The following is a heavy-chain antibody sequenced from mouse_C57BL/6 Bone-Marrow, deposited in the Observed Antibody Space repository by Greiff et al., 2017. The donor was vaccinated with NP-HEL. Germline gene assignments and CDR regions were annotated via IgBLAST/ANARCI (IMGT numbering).Heavy chain of an antibody. D-gene: IGHD2-2*01. CDR2: IYPGGGYT. J-gene: IGHJ2*01. Sequence: VQLQQSGAELVRPGTSVKMSCKASGYTFTNYWIGWAKQRPGHGLEWIGAIYPGGGYTNYNEKFKGKATLTADKSSSTAYMQFSSLTSEDSAIYYCARLGLPPLYFDYWGQGTTLTVSS. CDR1: GYTFTNYW. CDR3: ARLGLPPLYFDY. V-gene: IGHV1-63*01.